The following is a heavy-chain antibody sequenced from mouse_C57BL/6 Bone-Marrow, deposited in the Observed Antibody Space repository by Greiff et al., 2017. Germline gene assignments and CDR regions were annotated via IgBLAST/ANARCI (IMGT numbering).Heavy chain of an antibody. V-gene: IGHV1-64*01. Sequence: QVQLQQPGAELVKPGASVKLSCKASGYTFTSYWMHWVKQRPGQGLEWIGMIHPNSGSTNYNEKFKSKATLTVDKSSSTAYMQLSSLKSEDSAVYYGARRGGSGVFGYWGQSTTLTVSS. J-gene: IGHJ2*01. D-gene: IGHD1-1*02. CDR3: ARRGGSGVFGY. CDR2: IHPNSGST. CDR1: GYTFTSYW.